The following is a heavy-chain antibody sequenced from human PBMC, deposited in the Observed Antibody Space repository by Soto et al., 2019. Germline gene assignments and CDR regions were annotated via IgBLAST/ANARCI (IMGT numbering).Heavy chain of an antibody. Sequence: EVRLVESGGGLVQPGESLRLSCAASGFTFSSYTMSWVRQAPGKGLEWISYISTSTLTIYYADSVEGRFTISRDNAKNALYLQMNSLRAEDTAVYYCARERGGDLNWYHGLDGWGQGTTVTVSS. CDR3: ARERGGDLNWYHGLDG. J-gene: IGHJ6*02. CDR2: ISTSTLTI. CDR1: GFTFSSYT. V-gene: IGHV3-48*01. D-gene: IGHD1-1*01.